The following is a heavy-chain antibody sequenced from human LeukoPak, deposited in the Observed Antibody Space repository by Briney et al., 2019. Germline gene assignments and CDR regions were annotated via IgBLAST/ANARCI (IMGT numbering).Heavy chain of an antibody. Sequence: SETLSLTCTVSGGSLSTFYWSWIRQPQGKGLEWIGYIYYRGSTTYNPSLKSRVTISVDRSKSQFSLKLSSVTAADTAVYYCARGGNTRAFDIWGQGTMVTVSS. CDR1: GGSLSTFY. V-gene: IGHV4-59*12. J-gene: IGHJ3*02. CDR2: IYYRGST. CDR3: ARGGNTRAFDI. D-gene: IGHD2-2*01.